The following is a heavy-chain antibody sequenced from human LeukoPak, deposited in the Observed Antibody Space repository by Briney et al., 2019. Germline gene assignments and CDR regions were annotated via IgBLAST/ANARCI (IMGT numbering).Heavy chain of an antibody. CDR1: GGPFSNYY. Sequence: SETLSLTCAVNGGPFSNYYWTWIRQPPGKGPEWIGEINHSGSTNYNPSLKSRVTISVDTSKNQFSLKLSSVTAADTAVYYCARRDDREMAKMMIWIFDYWGQGTLVTVSS. CDR2: INHSGST. D-gene: IGHD5-24*01. J-gene: IGHJ4*02. CDR3: ARRDDREMAKMMIWIFDY. V-gene: IGHV4-34*01.